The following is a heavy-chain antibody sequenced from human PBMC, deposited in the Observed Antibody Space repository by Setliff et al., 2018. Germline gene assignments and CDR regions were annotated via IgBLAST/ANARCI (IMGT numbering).Heavy chain of an antibody. D-gene: IGHD6-19*01. CDR3: AREARGWGGPKFDL. J-gene: IGHJ5*02. CDR1: GYTFTNYG. CDR2: INNYNFNT. V-gene: IGHV1-18*01. Sequence: ASVKVSCKPSGYTFTNYGITWVRQAPGQGLEWMGWINNYNFNTNYAQKLQGRVTMTTDTSTSTAYMELRGLRSDDTAMYYCAREARGWGGPKFDLWGQGTLVTVSS.